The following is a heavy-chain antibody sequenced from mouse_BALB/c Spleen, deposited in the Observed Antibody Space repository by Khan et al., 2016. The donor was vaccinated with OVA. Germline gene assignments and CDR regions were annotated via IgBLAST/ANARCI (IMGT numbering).Heavy chain of an antibody. CDR3: ARWFDGYSSLYAMDY. D-gene: IGHD2-3*01. CDR2: IWSDGST. J-gene: IGHJ4*01. V-gene: IGHV2-6*02. Sequence: VQLQESGPGLVAPSQSLSITCTASGFSLTSYGVHWVRQPPGKGLEWLVVIWSDGSTNYNSDLKSRLSISKDNSKSQVFLKMNSLQTDDTAIYYCARWFDGYSSLYAMDYWGQGTSVTVSS. CDR1: GFSLTSYG.